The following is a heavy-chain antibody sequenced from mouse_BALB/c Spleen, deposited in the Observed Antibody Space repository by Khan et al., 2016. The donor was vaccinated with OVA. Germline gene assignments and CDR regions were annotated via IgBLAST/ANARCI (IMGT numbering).Heavy chain of an antibody. CDR3: ARNREPDYFDY. V-gene: IGHV2-9*02. J-gene: IGHJ2*01. CDR2: IWAGGST. Sequence: QIQLVQSGPGLVAPSQSLSITCTVPGFSLTSHGIHWVRQPPGKGLEWLGVIWAGGSTNYNSALMSRLRISKDSSKSQVFLKMNSLQTDDTAMYFCARNREPDYFDYWGQGTTLTVSS. CDR1: GFSLTSHG.